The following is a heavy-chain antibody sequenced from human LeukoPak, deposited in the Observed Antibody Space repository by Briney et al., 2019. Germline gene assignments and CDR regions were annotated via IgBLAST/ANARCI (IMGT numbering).Heavy chain of an antibody. V-gene: IGHV4-59*01. CDR3: ARGAVAGKMSWFDP. J-gene: IGHJ5*02. Sequence: SETLSLTCTVSGASISSYHWIWIRQPQGKRLEWIGHIYYDGSTNYNPSLKSRVTISVDTSKNQFSLNLSSVTAADTAVYYCARGAVAGKMSWFDPWGQGTLVTVSS. CDR2: IYYDGST. D-gene: IGHD6-19*01. CDR1: GASISSYH.